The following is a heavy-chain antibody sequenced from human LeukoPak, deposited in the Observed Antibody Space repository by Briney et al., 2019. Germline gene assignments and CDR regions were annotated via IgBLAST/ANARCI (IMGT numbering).Heavy chain of an antibody. CDR2: ISSSGNNA. D-gene: IGHD5-24*01. V-gene: IGHV3-23*01. CDR3: AKDIQLST. CDR1: ELTFRDAA. Sequence: PGGSLRLSCAVSELTFRDAAMTWVRQAPGKGLEWVSLISSSGNNAYYADSVKGRFTISRDNSKNTLSLQMNSLRVEDTAIYYCAKDIQLSTWGLGTMVTVSS. J-gene: IGHJ3*01.